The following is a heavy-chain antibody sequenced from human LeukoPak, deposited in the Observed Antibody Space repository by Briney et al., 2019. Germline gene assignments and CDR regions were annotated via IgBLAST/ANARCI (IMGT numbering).Heavy chain of an antibody. D-gene: IGHD3-22*01. V-gene: IGHV3-30*19. CDR3: ARDKYITMIVGPDY. J-gene: IGHJ4*02. CDR1: GFTFSSYG. CDR2: IWYDGSNK. Sequence: GGSLRLSCAASGFTFSSYGMHWVRQAPGKGLEWVAVIWYDGSNKYYADSVKGRFTISRDNSKNTLYLQMNSLRAEDTAVYYCARDKYITMIVGPDYWGQGTLVTVSS.